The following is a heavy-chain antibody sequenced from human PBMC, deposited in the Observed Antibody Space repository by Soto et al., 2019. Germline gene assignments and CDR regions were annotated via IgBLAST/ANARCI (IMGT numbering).Heavy chain of an antibody. V-gene: IGHV3-11*06. D-gene: IGHD1-1*01. CDR2: SSNSGTFT. CDR3: ARSGDNYNLLDY. J-gene: IGHJ4*02. CDR1: GFTFSDYY. Sequence: GSLRLSCEGSGFTFSDYYMSWIRQAPGKGLEWISYSSNSGTFTKYADSVKGRFSISRDNTKNLLYLQMNSLRAEDTAVYYCARSGDNYNLLDYWGQGTPVTVSS.